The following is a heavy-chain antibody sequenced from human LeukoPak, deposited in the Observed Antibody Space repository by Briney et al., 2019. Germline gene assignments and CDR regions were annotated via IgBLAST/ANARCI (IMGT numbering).Heavy chain of an antibody. Sequence: SVEVSCKPSVCTFTSYTIIWVRQAPGQGLEWMGRIIPILGITNYAQKFQGRVTISADKSTSTAYMELSSLTSEDTAVYYCARERRYCSSTSCYRVNCFDPWGQGTLVTVSS. CDR3: ARERRYCSSTSCYRVNCFDP. CDR1: VCTFTSYT. V-gene: IGHV1-69*04. J-gene: IGHJ5*02. CDR2: IIPILGIT. D-gene: IGHD2-2*01.